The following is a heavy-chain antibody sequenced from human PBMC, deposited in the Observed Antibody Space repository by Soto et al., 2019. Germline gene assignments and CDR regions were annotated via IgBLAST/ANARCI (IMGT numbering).Heavy chain of an antibody. Sequence: NPSETLSLTCAVTGYSISTGFNCAWIRQPPGKGLEWIGSIYYGGITYNNLSLKSRENISSNAYKNQNYPRLTSVTAADTARYYCARDWGTGYYGLDSWGQGTLVTVSS. CDR2: IYYGGIT. V-gene: IGHV4-38-2*02. J-gene: IGHJ4*02. D-gene: IGHD1-26*01. CDR1: GYSISTGFN. CDR3: ARDWGTGYYGLDS.